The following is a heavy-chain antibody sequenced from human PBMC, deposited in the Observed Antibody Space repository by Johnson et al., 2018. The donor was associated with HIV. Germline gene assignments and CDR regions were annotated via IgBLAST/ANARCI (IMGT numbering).Heavy chain of an antibody. CDR1: GFTFSSYW. V-gene: IGHV3-74*01. CDR2: INSDGSST. CDR3: AKDINLEDAFDI. Sequence: VQLVESGGGVVRPGGSLRLSCAASGFTFSSYWMHWVRQAPGKGLVWVSRINSDGSSTNYADSVKGRFTISRDNAKNSLYLQMNSLRAEDTALYYCAKDINLEDAFDIWGQGTMVTVSS. J-gene: IGHJ3*02.